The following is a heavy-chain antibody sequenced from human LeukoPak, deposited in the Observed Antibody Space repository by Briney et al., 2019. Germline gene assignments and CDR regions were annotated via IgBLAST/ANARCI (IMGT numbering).Heavy chain of an antibody. CDR3: ARHHEQQPDPNDALDI. CDR2: TYYRSKWYN. D-gene: IGHD6-13*01. J-gene: IGHJ3*02. V-gene: IGHV6-1*01. Sequence: SQTLSLTCAISGDSVSSNSAAWNWIRQSPSRGLEWLGRTYYRSKWYNDYAVSVKSRITINPDTSKNQFSLQLNSVTPEDTAVYYCARHHEQQPDPNDALDIWGQGTMVTVSS. CDR1: GDSVSSNSAA.